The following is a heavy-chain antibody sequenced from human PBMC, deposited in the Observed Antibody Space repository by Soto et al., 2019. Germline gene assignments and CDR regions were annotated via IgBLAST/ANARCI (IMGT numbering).Heavy chain of an antibody. CDR3: ARHAYSGWRHFDY. CDR1: GGSISSSSYY. V-gene: IGHV4-39*01. D-gene: IGHD6-19*01. Sequence: SETLSLTCTVSGGSISSSSYYWGWIRQPPGKGLEWIGSIYYSGSTYYNPSLKSRVTISVDTSKNQFSLKLSSVTAADTAVYYCARHAYSGWRHFDYWGQGTRVTVS. CDR2: IYYSGST. J-gene: IGHJ4*02.